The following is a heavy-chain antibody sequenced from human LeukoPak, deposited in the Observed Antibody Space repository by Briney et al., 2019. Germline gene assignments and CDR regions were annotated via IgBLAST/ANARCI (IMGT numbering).Heavy chain of an antibody. J-gene: IGHJ2*01. CDR2: ISGSGGST. D-gene: IGHD1-1*01. V-gene: IGHV3-23*01. CDR3: AKEGTVNYWYFDL. CDR1: GFTFRSYA. Sequence: GGSLRLSGPVLGFTFRSYAMTWVRQAPGKGLEWVSTISGSGGSTYYADSVKGRFTISRDNSKNTLYLQVNSLRAEDTAVYYCAKEGTVNYWYFDLWGRGTLVTVSS.